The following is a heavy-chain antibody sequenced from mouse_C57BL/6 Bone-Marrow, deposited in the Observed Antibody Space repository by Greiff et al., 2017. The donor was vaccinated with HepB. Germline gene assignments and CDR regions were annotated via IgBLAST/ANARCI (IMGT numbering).Heavy chain of an antibody. CDR2: IDPNSGGT. D-gene: IGHD1-1*01. Sequence: VQLQESGPELVKPGASVKLSCKASGYTFTSYWMHWVKQRPGRGLEWVGRIDPNSGGTKYNEKFKSKATLTVDKPSSTAYMQLSSLTSEDTAVYYCTTLYYYGTTYYYAMDYWGQGTSVTVSS. CDR1: GYTFTSYW. J-gene: IGHJ4*01. V-gene: IGHV1-62-3*01. CDR3: TTLYYYGTTYYYAMDY.